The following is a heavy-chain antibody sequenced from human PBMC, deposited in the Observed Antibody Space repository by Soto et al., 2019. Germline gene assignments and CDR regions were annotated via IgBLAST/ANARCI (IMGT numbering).Heavy chain of an antibody. J-gene: IGHJ5*02. Sequence: PSQTLSLTRAISGDIVSSNSAAWNWIRQSPSRGLEWLGRTYYRSKWYNDYAVSVKSRITINPDTSKNQFSLQLNSVTPEDTAVYYCARDLFIAARPWLDPRGQGTLVTVSS. D-gene: IGHD6-6*01. V-gene: IGHV6-1*01. CDR3: ARDLFIAARPWLDP. CDR1: GDIVSSNSAA. CDR2: TYYRSKWYN.